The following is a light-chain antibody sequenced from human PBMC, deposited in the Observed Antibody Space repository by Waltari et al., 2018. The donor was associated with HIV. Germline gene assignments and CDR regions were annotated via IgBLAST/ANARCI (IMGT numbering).Light chain of an antibody. CDR3: CSYAGSSTPV. V-gene: IGLV2-23*02. CDR2: EVS. J-gene: IGLJ2*01. CDR1: SSDVGSYNL. Sequence: QSALTQPASVSGSPGQSITISCTGTSSDVGSYNLVSWYQQHPGKAPKLMIYEVSKRPSGVSNRFSGSKSGNPASLTISGLQAEDEADYYCCSYAGSSTPVFGGGTKLTVL.